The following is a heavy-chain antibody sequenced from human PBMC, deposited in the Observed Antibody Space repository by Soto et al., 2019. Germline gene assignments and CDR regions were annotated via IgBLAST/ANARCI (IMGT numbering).Heavy chain of an antibody. CDR2: IKGDGSTT. D-gene: IGHD3-3*02. Sequence: EVQLVESGGDSVQPGGSLRLSCAASGFTSSTYWMHWVRQAPGEGLVWVSRIKGDGSTTSSADSVEGRFTISRDNAKNTVYLHMNSLRADDTAVYYCARGAFHNYYVDYWGQGTLVTVSS. V-gene: IGHV3-74*01. J-gene: IGHJ4*02. CDR1: GFTSSTYW. CDR3: ARGAFHNYYVDY.